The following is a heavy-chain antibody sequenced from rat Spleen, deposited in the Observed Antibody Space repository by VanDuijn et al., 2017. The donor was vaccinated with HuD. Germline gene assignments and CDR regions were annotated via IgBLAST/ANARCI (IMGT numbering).Heavy chain of an antibody. J-gene: IGHJ2*01. D-gene: IGHD1-10*01. CDR1: GFTFRNYG. V-gene: IGHV5S13*01. CDR2: INIGGGDT. CDR3: TRGGNYDYDH. Sequence: EVQLVESGGALVQPGRSLKLSCAASGFTFRNYGMAWVRQTLTRGLEWVAFINIGGGDTYYPESVKGRFTISRENSKSTLYLQMNSLRSEDTATYYCTRGGNYDYDHWGQGVMVTVSS.